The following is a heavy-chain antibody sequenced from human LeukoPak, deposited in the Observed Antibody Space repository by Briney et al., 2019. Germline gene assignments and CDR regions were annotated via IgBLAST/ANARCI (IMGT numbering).Heavy chain of an antibody. CDR2: MNPNSGNT. Sequence: ASVTVSCKASGYTFTTYEIHWVRQAPGQGLEWMGWMNPNSGNTGYAQKFHGRVIITRNPSINTAYMELSSLRSDDTAVYYCARGASRSFDYWGQGTLVTVSS. V-gene: IGHV1-8*01. CDR3: ARGASRSFDY. CDR1: GYTFTTYE. J-gene: IGHJ4*02.